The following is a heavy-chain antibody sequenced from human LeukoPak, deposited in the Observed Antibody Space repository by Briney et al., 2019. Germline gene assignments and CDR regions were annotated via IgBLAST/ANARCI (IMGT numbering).Heavy chain of an antibody. CDR2: IYYSGST. V-gene: IGHV4-39*01. CDR1: GGSISSSSYY. D-gene: IGHD5-18*01. J-gene: IGHJ4*02. Sequence: SETLSLTCTVSGGSISSSSYYWGWIRQPPGKGLEWIGSIYYSGSTYYNPSLKSRVTISVDTSKNQFSLKLSSVTAADTAVYYCARSHGYSYGYVAFDYWGQGTLVTVSS. CDR3: ARSHGYSYGYVAFDY.